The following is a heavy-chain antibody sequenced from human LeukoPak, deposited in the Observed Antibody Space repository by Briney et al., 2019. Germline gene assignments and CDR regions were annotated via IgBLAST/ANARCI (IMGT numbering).Heavy chain of an antibody. CDR2: IYSGGST. Sequence: PGGSLRLSCAASGFTVSSNYMNWVRQAPGKGLEWVSIIYSGGSTNYADSVKGRFTISRDNSKNTLYLQMNSLRVEDTAVYYCARDFGRGSSPSSSDYDGMDVWGQGTTVTVSS. CDR3: ARDFGRGSSPSSSDYDGMDV. D-gene: IGHD1-26*01. J-gene: IGHJ6*02. CDR1: GFTVSSNY. V-gene: IGHV3-53*01.